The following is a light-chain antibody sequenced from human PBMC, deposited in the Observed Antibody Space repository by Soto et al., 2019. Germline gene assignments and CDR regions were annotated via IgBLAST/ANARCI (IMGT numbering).Light chain of an antibody. CDR1: QGIRND. Sequence: AIQMTQSPPSLSASVGDRVIITCRTSQGIRNDLGWYQQKPGKAPKLLIFGASTLQSGVPSRFSGGGSGTDFTLTITSLQPEDFATYYCLQYYNYPLTFGGGTKVEVK. CDR2: GAS. CDR3: LQYYNYPLT. J-gene: IGKJ4*01. V-gene: IGKV1-6*01.